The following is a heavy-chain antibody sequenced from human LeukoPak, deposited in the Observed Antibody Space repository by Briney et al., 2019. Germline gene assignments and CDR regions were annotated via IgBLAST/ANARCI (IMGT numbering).Heavy chain of an antibody. CDR2: IYYSGST. D-gene: IGHD7-27*01. J-gene: IGHJ3*02. CDR3: ARDGDDAFDI. V-gene: IGHV4-39*07. Sequence: PSETLSLTCTVSGGSISSSSSYWGWIRQPPGKGLEWIGSIYYSGSTFYNPSLKSRVTISVDTSKNQFSLKLSSVTATDTAVYYCARDGDDAFDIWGQGTMVTVSS. CDR1: GGSISSSSSY.